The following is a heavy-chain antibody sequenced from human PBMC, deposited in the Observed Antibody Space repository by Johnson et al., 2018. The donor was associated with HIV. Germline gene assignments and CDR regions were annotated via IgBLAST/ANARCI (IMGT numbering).Heavy chain of an antibody. Sequence: VLLVESGGGVVQPGRSLRLSCAASGFSFSSYAMHWVRQSPGKGLEWVAFIRYDGSTKYYADSVKGRFTLSRDNSKKTLSLQMNSLRAEDTAVYYCATISVIPSRVNDAFDIWGQGTMVTVSS. V-gene: IGHV3-30*02. CDR2: IRYDGSTK. CDR1: GFSFSSYA. J-gene: IGHJ3*02. D-gene: IGHD3-16*02. CDR3: ATISVIPSRVNDAFDI.